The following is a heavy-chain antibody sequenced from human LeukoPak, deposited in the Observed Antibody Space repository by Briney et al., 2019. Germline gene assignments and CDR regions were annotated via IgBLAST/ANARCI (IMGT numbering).Heavy chain of an antibody. CDR1: GGSISSSNW. J-gene: IGHJ4*02. CDR2: IYHSGTT. D-gene: IGHD3-10*01. Sequence: SETLSLTCAVSGGSISSSNWWSWVRQPPGKGLEWIGEIYHSGTTNYNPSLKSRVTMSVDKSKNHFSLRLSSVTAADTAVYYCARSGLSQEFDYWGQGTLVTVSS. CDR3: ARSGLSQEFDY. V-gene: IGHV4-4*02.